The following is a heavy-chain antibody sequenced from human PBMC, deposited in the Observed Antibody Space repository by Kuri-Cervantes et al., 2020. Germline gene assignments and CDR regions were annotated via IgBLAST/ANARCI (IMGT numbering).Heavy chain of an antibody. CDR3: AKDMYCSGGSCYSGFDY. D-gene: IGHD2-15*01. J-gene: IGHJ4*02. Sequence: GGSLRLSCAASGFTFDDYAMHWIRQAPGKGLEWVSGISWNSGRIGYADSVKGRITISRDNAKNSLYLQMNSLRPEDTALYYCAKDMYCSGGSCYSGFDYWGQGTLVTVSS. V-gene: IGHV3-9*01. CDR1: GFTFDDYA. CDR2: ISWNSGRI.